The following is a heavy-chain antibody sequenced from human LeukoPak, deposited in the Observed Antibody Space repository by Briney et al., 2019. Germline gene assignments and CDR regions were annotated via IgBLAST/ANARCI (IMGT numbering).Heavy chain of an antibody. CDR1: GGSISSYY. J-gene: IGHJ4*02. CDR3: ANRIAVAGSPYY. V-gene: IGHV4-59*08. CDR2: IYYSGST. D-gene: IGHD6-19*01. Sequence: QSSETLSLTCTVSGGSISSYYWSWIRQPPGKGLEWIGYIYYSGSTNYNPSLKSRVTISVDTSKNQFSLKLSSVTAADTAVYYCANRIAVAGSPYYWGQGTLVTVSS.